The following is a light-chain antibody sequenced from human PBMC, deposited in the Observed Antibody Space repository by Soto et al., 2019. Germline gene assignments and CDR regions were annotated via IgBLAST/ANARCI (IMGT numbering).Light chain of an antibody. CDR3: QHYNSYSEA. J-gene: IGKJ1*01. CDR1: QTWRSR. V-gene: IGKV1-5*03. CDR2: KAS. Sequence: EIRMTQSTSTLSGSVGDGVNIXCRASQTWRSRLGWYQQRPGQAPKRLIYKASSLEGGGPSRFSGSGSGTAFTRTISSLQHDDFATYYGQHYNSYSEAFGQGTKVDI.